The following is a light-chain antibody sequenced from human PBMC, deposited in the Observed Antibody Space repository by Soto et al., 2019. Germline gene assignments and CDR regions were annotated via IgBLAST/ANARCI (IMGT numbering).Light chain of an antibody. CDR3: QQGGNWPLT. V-gene: IGKV3-11*01. CDR2: DAS. CDR1: QSVSSH. Sequence: EIELTQSPANLSLSPGERATVSCTASQSVSSHLAWYQQKRGQAPRLLIYDASSRASGIPARFGGSGSGTDFTLTISSLEPEDFAVYYCQQGGNWPLTFGQGTRLEIK. J-gene: IGKJ5*01.